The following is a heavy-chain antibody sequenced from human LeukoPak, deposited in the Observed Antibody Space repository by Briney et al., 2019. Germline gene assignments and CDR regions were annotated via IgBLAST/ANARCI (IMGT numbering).Heavy chain of an antibody. Sequence: GGSLRLSCAASGFTFSSYAMHWVRQAPGKGLEWVAVISYDGSNKYYADSVKGRFTISRDNSKNTLYLQMSSLRAEDTVVYYCARGARYCSGGSCYPGAFDYWGRGTLVTVSS. D-gene: IGHD2-15*01. CDR2: ISYDGSNK. CDR1: GFTFSSYA. V-gene: IGHV3-30*04. J-gene: IGHJ4*02. CDR3: ARGARYCSGGSCYPGAFDY.